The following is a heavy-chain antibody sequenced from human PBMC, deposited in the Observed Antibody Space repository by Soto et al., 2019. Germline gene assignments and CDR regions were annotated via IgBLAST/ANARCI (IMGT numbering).Heavy chain of an antibody. V-gene: IGHV1-3*01. D-gene: IGHD3-10*01. CDR1: GYTFTTYP. CDR2: INAGNGNT. J-gene: IGHJ3*02. CDR3: ARVLTMVRGLILDAFDM. Sequence: QVQLVQSGAELKKPGASVKVSCKTSGYTFTTYPMHLVRQAPGQRLEWMGWINAGNGNTKYSQKFQGRVTITRDTSASTAYMELSSLRSEDTAVYNCARVLTMVRGLILDAFDMCGQGTMVTVSS.